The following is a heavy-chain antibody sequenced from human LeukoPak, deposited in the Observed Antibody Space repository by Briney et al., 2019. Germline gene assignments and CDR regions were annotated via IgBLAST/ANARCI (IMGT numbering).Heavy chain of an antibody. Sequence: QTGGSLRLSCAASGFTFGDYWMTWVRQSPGKGLEWEANIKPDGSEESYVDSVKGRFTISRDNAKNSLYLQMNSLRAEDTALYYCARLSPVTMISVSYWYFDLWGRGTLVTVSS. CDR1: GFTFGDYW. J-gene: IGHJ2*01. V-gene: IGHV3-7*01. CDR2: IKPDGSEE. D-gene: IGHD3-22*01. CDR3: ARLSPVTMISVSYWYFDL.